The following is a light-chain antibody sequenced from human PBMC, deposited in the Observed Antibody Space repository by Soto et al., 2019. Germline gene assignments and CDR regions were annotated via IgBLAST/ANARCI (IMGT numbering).Light chain of an antibody. CDR2: KAS. J-gene: IGKJ1*01. Sequence: DIQMTQSPSTLSASVGDRVTITCRASQSISSWLAWYQQKPGKAPKLLIYKASSLESGVPSRFSGSGSGTEFTLTISSLQPEDFATYYCQQYNSYSTWTFGQGTKV. CDR3: QQYNSYSTWT. V-gene: IGKV1-5*03. CDR1: QSISSW.